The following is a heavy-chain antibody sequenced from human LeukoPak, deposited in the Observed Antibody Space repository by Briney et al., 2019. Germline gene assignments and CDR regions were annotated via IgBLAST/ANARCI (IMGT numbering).Heavy chain of an antibody. V-gene: IGHV4-34*01. J-gene: IGHJ4*02. Sequence: SSETQSLTCAVYGGSFSGYYWSWIRQPPGKGLEWIGEINHSGSTNYNPSLKSRVTISVDTSKNQFSLKLSSVTAADTAVYYCARGRGGGYSGYDSYYFDYWGQGTLVTVSS. D-gene: IGHD5-12*01. CDR1: GGSFSGYY. CDR3: ARGRGGGYSGYDSYYFDY. CDR2: INHSGST.